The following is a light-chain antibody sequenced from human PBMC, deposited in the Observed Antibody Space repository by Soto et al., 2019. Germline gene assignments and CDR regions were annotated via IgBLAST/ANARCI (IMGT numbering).Light chain of an antibody. CDR3: SSYTSDSYYV. CDR1: SSDVGLYDY. J-gene: IGLJ1*01. V-gene: IGLV2-14*01. CDR2: AVS. Sequence: QSALTQPASVSGSPGQSITISCTGTSSDVGLYDYVSWYQQHPGKAPQLMIYAVSNRPSGVSNRFSASKSGNTASLFISGLQAEDEADYYCSSYTSDSYYVLGSGTKVTVL.